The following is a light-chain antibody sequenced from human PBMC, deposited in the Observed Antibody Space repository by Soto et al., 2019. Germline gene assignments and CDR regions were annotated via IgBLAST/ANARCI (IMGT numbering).Light chain of an antibody. Sequence: DIAMTQYPASVSSSVGDRVNITCRASQGVSTLLAWYQQKSDQPPKFLIYGASRLPSGIPPRFSGSGSETYFSVTISSLEPEDFATYYCQHRDRCPRTFGPGTKVDIK. CDR3: QHRDRCPRT. CDR1: QGVSTL. J-gene: IGKJ1*01. V-gene: IGKV1D-16*01. CDR2: GAS.